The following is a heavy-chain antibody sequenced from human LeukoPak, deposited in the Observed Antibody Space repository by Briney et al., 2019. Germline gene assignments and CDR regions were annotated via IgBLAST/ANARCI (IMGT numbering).Heavy chain of an antibody. CDR3: ARDGLSSSWPFYYMDV. V-gene: IGHV4-59*01. D-gene: IGHD6-13*01. CDR2: IYYSGST. Sequence: PSETLSLTCTVSGGSISSYYWSWIRQPPGKGLEWIGYIYYSGSTNYNPSLKSRVTISVDTSKNQFSLKLSSVTAADTAVYYCARDGLSSSWPFYYMDVWGKGTTVTVSS. CDR1: GGSISSYY. J-gene: IGHJ6*03.